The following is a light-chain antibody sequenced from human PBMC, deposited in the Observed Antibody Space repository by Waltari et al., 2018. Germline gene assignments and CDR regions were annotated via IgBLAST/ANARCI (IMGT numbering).Light chain of an antibody. V-gene: IGLV4-69*01. J-gene: IGLJ3*02. CDR3: QTGGHGTWV. Sequence: QLVLTQSPSASASLGASVKLTCTLSSGHSSNVIAWLQQQPEKGPRYLMRVNSDGSNSRGDEIPDRFSGSSSGAERYLTISGLQSEDEADYYCQTGGHGTWVFGGGTKLTVL. CDR1: SGHSSNV. CDR2: VNSDGSN.